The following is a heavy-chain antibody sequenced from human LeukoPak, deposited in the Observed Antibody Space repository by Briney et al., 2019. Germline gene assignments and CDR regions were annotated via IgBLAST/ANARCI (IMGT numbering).Heavy chain of an antibody. Sequence: SETLSLTCAVSGGSISSSNWWSWVRQPPGKGLEWIGEIYHSGSTNYNPSLKSQVTISVDKSKNQFSLKLSSVTAADTAVYYCARWRDIVVVVAAMNYYYYYMDVWGKGTTVTVSS. CDR1: GGSISSSNW. CDR2: IYHSGST. CDR3: ARWRDIVVVVAAMNYYYYYMDV. J-gene: IGHJ6*03. D-gene: IGHD2-15*01. V-gene: IGHV4-4*02.